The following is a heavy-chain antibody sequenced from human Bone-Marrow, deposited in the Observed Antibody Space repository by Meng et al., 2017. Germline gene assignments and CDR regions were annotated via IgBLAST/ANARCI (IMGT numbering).Heavy chain of an antibody. CDR2: IYYSGST. D-gene: IGHD1-26*01. Sequence: QVQLQESGPGLLKPSQTLSLTCTVSGDSVSSGGHYWSWIRQHPGKGLEWFGYIYYSGSTYHNPSLKSRVTISVDTSKNQFSLKLSSVTAADTAVYYCARGYSGSLYADYWGQGTLVTVSS. CDR3: ARGYSGSLYADY. V-gene: IGHV4-30-4*08. J-gene: IGHJ4*02. CDR1: GDSVSSGGHY.